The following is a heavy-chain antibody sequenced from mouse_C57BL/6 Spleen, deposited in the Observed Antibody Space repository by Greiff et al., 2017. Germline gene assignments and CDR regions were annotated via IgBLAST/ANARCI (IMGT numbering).Heavy chain of an antibody. D-gene: IGHD1-1*01. CDR3: ARGGYYGSSYVTYAMDY. CDR2: ISNLAYSI. Sequence: EMKVVESGGGLVQPGGSLKLSCAASGFTFSDYGMAWVRQAPRKGPEWVAFISNLAYSIYYADTVTGRFTISRENAKNTLYLEMSSLRSEDTAMYYCARGGYYGSSYVTYAMDYWGQGTSVTVSS. V-gene: IGHV5-15*01. CDR1: GFTFSDYG. J-gene: IGHJ4*01.